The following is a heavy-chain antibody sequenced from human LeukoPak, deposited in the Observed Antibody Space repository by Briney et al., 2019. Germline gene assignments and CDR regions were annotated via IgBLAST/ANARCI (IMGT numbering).Heavy chain of an antibody. J-gene: IGHJ4*02. CDR2: ISAYNGNT. D-gene: IGHD3-22*01. V-gene: IGHV1-18*01. Sequence: ASVKVSCKASGYTFTTYGLSWVRQAPGQGLEWMGWISAYNGNTNYAQKLQGRVTMTTVTSTTTAYMELRSLRSDDTAVYYCVREGGSSGYYFFHYWGQGTLVTVSS. CDR1: GYTFTTYG. CDR3: VREGGSSGYYFFHY.